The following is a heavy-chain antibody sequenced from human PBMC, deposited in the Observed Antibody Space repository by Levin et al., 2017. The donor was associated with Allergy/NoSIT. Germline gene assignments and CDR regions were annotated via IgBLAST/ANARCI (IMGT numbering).Heavy chain of an antibody. J-gene: IGHJ3*02. CDR1: GGSISSSSYY. D-gene: IGHD3-9*01. CDR2: IYYSGST. Sequence: GSLRLSCTVSGGSISSSSYYWGWIRQPPGKGLEWIGSIYYSGSTYYNPSLKSRVTISVDTSKNQFSLKLSSVTAADTAVYYCARPGVLRYFDWLSHDAFDIWGQGTMVTVSS. CDR3: ARPGVLRYFDWLSHDAFDI. V-gene: IGHV4-39*01.